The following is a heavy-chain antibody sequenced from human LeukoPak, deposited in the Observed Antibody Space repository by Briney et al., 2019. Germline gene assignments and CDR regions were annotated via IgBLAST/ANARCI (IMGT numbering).Heavy chain of an antibody. CDR3: ARDPCSGGNCYFDY. Sequence: PGGSLRLSCAASGFTFSDYYMSWIRQAPGKGLEWVSYISSSGSTIYYGDSVKGRFTISRDNAKNSLYLQMNGLRAEDTAVYYCARDPCSGGNCYFDYWGQGTLVTVSS. D-gene: IGHD2-15*01. CDR2: ISSSGSTI. V-gene: IGHV3-11*04. J-gene: IGHJ4*02. CDR1: GFTFSDYY.